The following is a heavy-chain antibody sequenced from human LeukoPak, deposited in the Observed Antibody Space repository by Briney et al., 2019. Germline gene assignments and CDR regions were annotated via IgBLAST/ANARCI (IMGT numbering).Heavy chain of an antibody. D-gene: IGHD3-10*01. J-gene: IGHJ4*02. CDR1: GYSFTNYW. Sequence: GESLKISCSGSGYSFTNYWIGWVRQMPGKGLESMGIIYPADSDTTYSPSFEGQVTISADKSIDTVYLQWSSLKASDTATYYCARQSRDGSKTRGYYFDSWGQGTLVTVSS. CDR2: IYPADSDT. CDR3: ARQSRDGSKTRGYYFDS. V-gene: IGHV5-51*01.